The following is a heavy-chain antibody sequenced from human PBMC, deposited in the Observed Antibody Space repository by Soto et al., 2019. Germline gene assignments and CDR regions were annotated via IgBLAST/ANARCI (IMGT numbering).Heavy chain of an antibody. CDR3: ARTDSRPQDFDY. D-gene: IGHD6-13*01. CDR2: ISAYNGNT. V-gene: IGHV1-18*01. CDR1: GYTFTSYG. J-gene: IGHJ4*02. Sequence: QVQLVQSGAEVKKPGASVKVSCKASGYTFTSYGITWVRQAPGQGLEWMGWISAYNGNTNYAQKLQGRVTMTTYTSTSTAYMEGRSLRSDDTAVYYCARTDSRPQDFDYWGQGTLVTVSS.